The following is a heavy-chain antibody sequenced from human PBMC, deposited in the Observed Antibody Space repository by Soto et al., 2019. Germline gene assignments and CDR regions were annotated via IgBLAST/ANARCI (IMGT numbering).Heavy chain of an antibody. V-gene: IGHV3-33*01. Sequence: AGGSLRLSCAASGFTFSSYGMHWVRQAPGKGLEWVAVIWYDGSNKYYADSVKGRFTISRDNSKNTLYLQMNSLRAEDTAVYYCARDYCSSTSCYAYWGQGTLVTVSS. CDR3: ARDYCSSTSCYAY. J-gene: IGHJ4*02. CDR2: IWYDGSNK. D-gene: IGHD2-2*01. CDR1: GFTFSSYG.